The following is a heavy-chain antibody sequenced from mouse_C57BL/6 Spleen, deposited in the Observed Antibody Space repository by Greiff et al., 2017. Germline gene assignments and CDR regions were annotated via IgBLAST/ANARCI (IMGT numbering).Heavy chain of an antibody. J-gene: IGHJ1*03. CDR1: GYTFTSYW. CDR3: ARVYYDYDWYFDV. V-gene: IGHV1-50*01. Sequence: VQLQQPGAELVKPGASVKLSCKASGYTFTSYWMQWVKQRPGQGLEWTGEIDPSDSYTNYNQKFKGKATLTVDTSSSTAYMQLSSLTSEDSAVYYCARVYYDYDWYFDVWGTGTTVTVSS. CDR2: IDPSDSYT. D-gene: IGHD2-4*01.